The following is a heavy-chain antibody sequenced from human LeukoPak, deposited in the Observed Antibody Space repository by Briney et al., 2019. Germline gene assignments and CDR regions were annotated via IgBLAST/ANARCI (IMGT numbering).Heavy chain of an antibody. J-gene: IGHJ6*03. V-gene: IGHV3-30*04. D-gene: IGHD2-8*01. Sequence: PGRSLRLSCAASGFTFSSYAMHWVRQAPGKGLEWVAVISYDGSNKYYADSVKGRFTISRDNSKNTLYLQMNSLRAEDTAVYYCAKGAMGVYYYYMDVWGKGTTVTVSS. CDR2: ISYDGSNK. CDR1: GFTFSSYA. CDR3: AKGAMGVYYYYMDV.